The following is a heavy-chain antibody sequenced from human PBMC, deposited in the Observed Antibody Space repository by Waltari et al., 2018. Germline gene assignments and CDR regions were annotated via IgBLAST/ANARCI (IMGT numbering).Heavy chain of an antibody. CDR1: AGSISGFY. D-gene: IGHD2-21*02. CDR3: ARGGGGDWEWFDP. V-gene: IGHV4-59*01. J-gene: IGHJ5*02. Sequence: QVKLQESAPSLLHPSEPLSLICTVTAGSISGFYWSWVRQPPGKGLDWIGYIYYTGSTNFTPSLKSRVTMSVDTSKNQFSLKLSSVTAADTAFYYCARGGGGDWEWFDPWGQGTLVTVSS. CDR2: IYYTGST.